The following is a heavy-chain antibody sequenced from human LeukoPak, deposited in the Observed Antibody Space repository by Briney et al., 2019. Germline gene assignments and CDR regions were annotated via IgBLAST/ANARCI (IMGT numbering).Heavy chain of an antibody. D-gene: IGHD3-22*01. CDR1: GGSLSSYY. V-gene: IGHV4-59*01. CDR2: IYYSGST. Sequence: KPSETLSLTCTVSGGSLSSYYWRWIRQPPGKGREWIGYIYYSGSTNYNPSLKSRVTISVDTSKNQFSLKLSSVTAADTAVYYCARDSGYYYDSSGPMFDYWGQGTLVTVSS. CDR3: ARDSGYYYDSSGPMFDY. J-gene: IGHJ4*02.